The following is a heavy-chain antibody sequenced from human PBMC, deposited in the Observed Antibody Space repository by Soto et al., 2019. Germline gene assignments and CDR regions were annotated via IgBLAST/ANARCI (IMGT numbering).Heavy chain of an antibody. CDR1: GRPITGDY. Sequence: QVQLQESGPGLLRPSETLSLTCTVSGRPITGDYWGWIRQPPGKALEYIGHIYYTGSTKYNPSLESRLTISADTSKNQISLTLSSVTAADTAVYYCARASGYSYGYDDFFDNWGQGTLANVSS. J-gene: IGHJ4*01. V-gene: IGHV4-59*01. CDR3: ARASGYSYGYDDFFDN. CDR2: IYYTGST. D-gene: IGHD5-18*01.